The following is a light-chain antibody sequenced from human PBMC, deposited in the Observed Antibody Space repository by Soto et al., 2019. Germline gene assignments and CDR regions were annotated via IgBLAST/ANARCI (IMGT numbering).Light chain of an antibody. CDR2: GAS. CDR3: HQYDNSPLT. CDR1: QSVRSGY. V-gene: IGKV3-20*01. Sequence: EIVLTQSPGTLSLSPGERATLSCRASQSVRSGYFAWYQQKPGQAPRLLIVGASSRATGIPDRFSGGGSGTDFTLTISRLEPXXXALYYCHQYDNSPLTFGGGTKVEIK. J-gene: IGKJ4*01.